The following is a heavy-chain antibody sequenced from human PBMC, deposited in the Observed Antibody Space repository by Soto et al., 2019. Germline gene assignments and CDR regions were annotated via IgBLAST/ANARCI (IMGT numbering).Heavy chain of an antibody. J-gene: IGHJ4*02. CDR2: INDSGHT. V-gene: IGHV4-34*01. CDR1: GGSFSENY. D-gene: IGHD6-19*01. Sequence: SETLSLTCGVYGGSFSENYWSWIRQPPGEGLEWIGEINDSGHTKINPSLKSRVSMSVDTSKHQFSLNLISVTAADTAVYYCAHHSGRAFDYWGRGTLVTVSS. CDR3: AHHSGRAFDY.